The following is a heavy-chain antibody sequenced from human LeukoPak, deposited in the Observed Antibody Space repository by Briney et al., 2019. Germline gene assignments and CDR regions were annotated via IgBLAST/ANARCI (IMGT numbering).Heavy chain of an antibody. D-gene: IGHD4-17*01. Sequence: ASVKVSCKASGYTFTSYGISWVRQAPGQGLEWMGWISAYNGNTNYAQKLQGRVTMTTDTSASTAYMELRSLRSDDTAAYYCARDLPYDYGDYGVGFVIWGQGTMVTVSS. CDR3: ARDLPYDYGDYGVGFVI. J-gene: IGHJ3*02. CDR2: ISAYNGNT. V-gene: IGHV1-18*01. CDR1: GYTFTSYG.